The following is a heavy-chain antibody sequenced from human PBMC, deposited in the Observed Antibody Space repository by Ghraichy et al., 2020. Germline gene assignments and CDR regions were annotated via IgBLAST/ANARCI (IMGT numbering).Heavy chain of an antibody. V-gene: IGHV3-23*01. CDR1: GFTFSSYA. CDR3: AKDEYSSGWYYYFDY. CDR2: ISGSGGST. Sequence: GSLRLSCAASGFTFSSYAMSWVRQAPGKGLEWVSAISGSGGSTYYADSVKGRFTISRDNSKNTLYLQMNSLRAEDTAVYYCAKDEYSSGWYYYFDYWGQGTLVTVSS. D-gene: IGHD6-19*01. J-gene: IGHJ4*02.